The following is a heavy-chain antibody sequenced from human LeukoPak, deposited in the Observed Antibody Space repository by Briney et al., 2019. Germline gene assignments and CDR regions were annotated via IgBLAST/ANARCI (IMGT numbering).Heavy chain of an antibody. V-gene: IGHV3-30*04. CDR2: ISYDGSNK. Sequence: GGSLRLSCAASGFTFSSYAMHWVRQAPGKGLEWVAVISYDGSNKNYADSVKGRFTISRDNSKNTLYLQMNSLRTEDTAVYYCAKDDAWGRYKDWGQGTLVTVSS. CDR3: AKDDAWGRYKD. D-gene: IGHD3-16*01. CDR1: GFTFSSYA. J-gene: IGHJ1*01.